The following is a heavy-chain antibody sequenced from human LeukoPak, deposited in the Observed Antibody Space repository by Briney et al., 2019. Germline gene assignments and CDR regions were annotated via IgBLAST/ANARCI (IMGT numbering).Heavy chain of an antibody. CDR3: ARSNLMGAAEANNWFDP. CDR1: GGSISSYY. CDR2: IYTSGST. D-gene: IGHD1-26*01. Sequence: ETLSLTCTVSGGSISSYYWSWIRQPAGKGLEWIGRIYTSGSTNYNPSLKSRVTMSVDTSTNQFSLQLNSVTPEDTAVYYCARSNLMGAAEANNWFDPWGQGTLVTVSS. V-gene: IGHV4-4*07. J-gene: IGHJ5*02.